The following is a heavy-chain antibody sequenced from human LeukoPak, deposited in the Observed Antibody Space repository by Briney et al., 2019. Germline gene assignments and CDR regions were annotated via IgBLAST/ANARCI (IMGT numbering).Heavy chain of an antibody. CDR2: ISGSGVSS. CDR3: AKDPGFLDDY. V-gene: IGHV3-23*01. D-gene: IGHD3-3*01. J-gene: IGHJ4*02. Sequence: GGSLRLSCAASGFIFSNYAMSWVRQAPGKGLEWVSVISGSGVSSYYADSVKGRFTIFRDNSKNTLYLEMNSLRAEDTAVYYCAKDPGFLDDYWGQGTLVTVSS. CDR1: GFIFSNYA.